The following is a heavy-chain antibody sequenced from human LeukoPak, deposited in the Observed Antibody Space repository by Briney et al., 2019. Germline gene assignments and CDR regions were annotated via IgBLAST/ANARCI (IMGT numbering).Heavy chain of an antibody. V-gene: IGHV1-18*04. D-gene: IGHD3-10*01. CDR2: ISAYNGNT. CDR3: ARDRPSYYYGSGSPNTDLDY. Sequence: ASVKVSCKASGYTFTVYYMHWVRQAPGQGLEWMGWISAYNGNTNYAQKLQGRVTMTTDTSTSTAYMELRSLRSDDTAVYYCARDRPSYYYGSGSPNTDLDYWGQGTLVTVSS. J-gene: IGHJ4*02. CDR1: GYTFTVYY.